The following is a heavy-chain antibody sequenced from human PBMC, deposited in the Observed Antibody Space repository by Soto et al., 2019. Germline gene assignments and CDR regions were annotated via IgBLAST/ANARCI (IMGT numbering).Heavy chain of an antibody. CDR2: IYYSGST. J-gene: IGHJ6*02. D-gene: IGHD3-10*01. CDR3: ARHFREYYYYYYGMDV. Sequence: SETLSLTCTVSGGSISSSSYYWGWIRQPPGKGLEWIGSIYYSGSTYYNPSLKSRVTISVDTSKNQFSLKLSSATAADTAVYYCARHFREYYYYYYGMDVWGQGTTVTVSS. CDR1: GGSISSSSYY. V-gene: IGHV4-39*01.